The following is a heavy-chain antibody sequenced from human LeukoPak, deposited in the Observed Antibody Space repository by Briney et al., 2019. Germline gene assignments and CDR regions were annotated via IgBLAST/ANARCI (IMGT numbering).Heavy chain of an antibody. CDR1: GYTFTGYY. CDR3: ARGNGASDAFDI. CDR2: INPNSGGT. D-gene: IGHD4/OR15-4a*01. V-gene: IGHV1-2*02. Sequence: VSVKVSCKASGYTFTGYYMHWVRQAPGQGLEWMGWINPNSGGTNYAQKFQGRVTMTRDTSISTAYMELSRLRSDDTAVYYCARGNGASDAFDIWGQGTMVTVSS. J-gene: IGHJ3*02.